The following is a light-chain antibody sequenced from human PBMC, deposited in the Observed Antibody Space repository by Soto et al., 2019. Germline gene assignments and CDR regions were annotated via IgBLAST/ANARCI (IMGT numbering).Light chain of an antibody. CDR2: GAS. Sequence: EIVLTQSPGTLSLSPGERATLSCRASQSVSSIYLAWYQQKPGQAPRLLVYGASSRATGVPDRFSGSGSGTDFTLTISGLEPEDFAVYYCQQYGSSPWTFGQGTKVDIK. V-gene: IGKV3-20*01. CDR3: QQYGSSPWT. J-gene: IGKJ1*01. CDR1: QSVSSIY.